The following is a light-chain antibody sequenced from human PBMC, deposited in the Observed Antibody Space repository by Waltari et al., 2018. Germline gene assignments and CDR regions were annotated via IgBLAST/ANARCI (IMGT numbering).Light chain of an antibody. CDR1: ETVVTY. CDR3: QQSHDKPYS. Sequence: DIQLTQSPSFLSASPGDRGPIPCRASETVVTYLNWYHRKPGQAPKLLIYGASNLQRGVPAMFTGSGGGTEFTLTISGLRPEDSGTYYCQQSHDKPYSFGQGTKLEI. J-gene: IGKJ2*01. CDR2: GAS. V-gene: IGKV1-39*01.